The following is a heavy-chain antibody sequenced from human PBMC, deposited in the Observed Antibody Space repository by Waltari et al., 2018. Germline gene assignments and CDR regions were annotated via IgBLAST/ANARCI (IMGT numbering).Heavy chain of an antibody. V-gene: IGHV4-59*11. Sequence: QVQLQESGPGLVTPSETLSLTCTVSGGSISSHYWSWLRQPPGKGLEWIGYIYYSGSTNYNPSLKSRVTISVDTSKNQFSLKLSSVTAADTAVYYCAREPYGDYVGYFDYWGQGTLVTVSS. CDR3: AREPYGDYVGYFDY. J-gene: IGHJ4*02. CDR1: GGSISSHY. D-gene: IGHD4-17*01. CDR2: IYYSGST.